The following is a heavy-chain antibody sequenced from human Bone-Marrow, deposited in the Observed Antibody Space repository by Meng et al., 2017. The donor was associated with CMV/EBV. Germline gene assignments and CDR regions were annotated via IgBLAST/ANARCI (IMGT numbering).Heavy chain of an antibody. J-gene: IGHJ5*02. CDR1: GLTFRDYS. Sequence: LRLSWAASGLTFRDYSMAWIRQALGKGLEWVSYISSRGSSIYYADSVKGRFTISRDNAKNSLYLQMNSLRAEDTAVYYCARDWSLSSWGQGTLVTVSS. D-gene: IGHD3-3*01. V-gene: IGHV3-11*01. CDR2: ISSRGSSI. CDR3: ARDWSLSS.